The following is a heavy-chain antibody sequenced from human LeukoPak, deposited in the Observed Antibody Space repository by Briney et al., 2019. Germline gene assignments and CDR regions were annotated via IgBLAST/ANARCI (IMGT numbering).Heavy chain of an antibody. CDR1: GGSISSGGYY. D-gene: IGHD6-13*01. J-gene: IGHJ2*01. Sequence: SETLSLTCTVSGGSISSGGYYWSWIRQHPGKSLEWIGYIYHSGSTYYNPSLKSRVTISVDTSKNQFSLKLSSVTAADTAVYYCARQSYGYSSSWYAHRWYFDLWGRGTLVTVSS. CDR3: ARQSYGYSSSWYAHRWYFDL. V-gene: IGHV4-31*03. CDR2: IYHSGST.